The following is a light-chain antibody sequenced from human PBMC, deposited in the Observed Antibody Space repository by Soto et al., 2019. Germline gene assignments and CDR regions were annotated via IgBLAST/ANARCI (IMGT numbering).Light chain of an antibody. CDR2: TTS. J-gene: IGKJ4*01. Sequence: EIVLTQSPDTLSLSPGERATLFCRASQSIDSRWLAWNQQKPGQAPRLLIYTTSSRATGIPDRFSGSGSGTDFTLTISRLEPEDFAVYYCQLVDGSVTFGGGTKVEIK. V-gene: IGKV3-20*01. CDR1: QSIDSRW. CDR3: QLVDGSVT.